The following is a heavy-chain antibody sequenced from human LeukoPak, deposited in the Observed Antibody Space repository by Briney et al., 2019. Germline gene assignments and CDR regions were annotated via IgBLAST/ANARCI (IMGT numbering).Heavy chain of an antibody. Sequence: GGSLRLSCAASGFTFSSYAMSWVRQAPGKGLEWVSVIYSGGSTYYADSVKGRFTISRDNSKNTLYLQMNSLRAEDTAVYYCAKVTDDYVWGSYQAPYYFDYWGQGTLVTVSS. CDR3: AKVTDDYVWGSYQAPYYFDY. CDR1: GFTFSSYA. J-gene: IGHJ4*02. CDR2: IYSGGST. D-gene: IGHD3-16*01. V-gene: IGHV3-23*03.